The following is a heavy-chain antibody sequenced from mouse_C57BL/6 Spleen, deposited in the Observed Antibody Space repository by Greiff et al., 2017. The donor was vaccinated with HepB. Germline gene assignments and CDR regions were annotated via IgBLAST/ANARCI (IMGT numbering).Heavy chain of an antibody. V-gene: IGHV1-64*01. CDR1: GYTFTSYW. D-gene: IGHD1-1*01. J-gene: IGHJ1*03. CDR2: IHPNSGST. Sequence: QVQLQQPGAELVMPGASVKLSCKASGYTFTSYWMHWVKQRPGQGLEWIGMIHPNSGSTNYNEKFKSKATLTVDKSSSTAYMQLSSLTSEDSAVYYCARRYYYGSSYEYFDVWGTGTTVTVSS. CDR3: ARRYYYGSSYEYFDV.